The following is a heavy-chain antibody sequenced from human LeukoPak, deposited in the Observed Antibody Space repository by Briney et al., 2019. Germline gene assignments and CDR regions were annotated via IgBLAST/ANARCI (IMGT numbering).Heavy chain of an antibody. CDR1: GGSISSGNYY. D-gene: IGHD6-13*01. CDR2: IYTSGST. Sequence: SETLSLTCTVSGGSISSGNYYWNWIRQPAGKGLEWIGRIYTSGSTSYNPSLKSRVIISVDTSKNQFSLKLSSVTAADTAVYYCARGYSYWGQGTLVTVSS. V-gene: IGHV4-61*02. CDR3: ARGYSY. J-gene: IGHJ4*02.